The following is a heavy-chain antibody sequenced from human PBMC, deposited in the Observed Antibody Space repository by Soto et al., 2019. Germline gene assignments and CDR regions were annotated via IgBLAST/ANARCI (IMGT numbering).Heavy chain of an antibody. D-gene: IGHD5-12*01. CDR2: ISSSSSTI. Sequence: PGGSLRLYCSASGFTFSSYSMNWVRKAPGKGLEWVSYISSSSSTIYYADSVKGRFTISRDNAKNSLYLQMNSLRDEDTAVYYCARVRGYSGYDPPAFDYCGQGTLVTVSS. CDR3: ARVRGYSGYDPPAFDY. CDR1: GFTFSSYS. J-gene: IGHJ4*02. V-gene: IGHV3-48*02.